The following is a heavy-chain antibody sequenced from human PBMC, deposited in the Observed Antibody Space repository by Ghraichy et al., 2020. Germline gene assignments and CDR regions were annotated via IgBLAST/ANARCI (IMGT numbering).Heavy chain of an antibody. CDR3: AKDRRRDGYNSGMDF. CDR2: ISYDGSNK. CDR1: GFTFSSYG. Sequence: GGSLRLSCAASGFTFSSYGMHWVRQAPGKGLEWVAVISYDGSNKYYADSVKGRFTISRDNSKNTLYLQMNSLRAEDTAVYYCAKDRRRDGYNSGMDFGGQGTLVTVSS. V-gene: IGHV3-30*18. J-gene: IGHJ4*02. D-gene: IGHD5-24*01.